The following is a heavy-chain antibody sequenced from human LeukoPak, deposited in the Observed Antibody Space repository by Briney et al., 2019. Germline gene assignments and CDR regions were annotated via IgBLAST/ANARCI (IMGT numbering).Heavy chain of an antibody. Sequence: GGSLRLSCAASGFTFSSYAMHWVRQAPGKGLEYVSAISSNGGSTYYANSVKGRFTISRDNSKNTLYLQMGSLRAEDMAVYYCARGTAAGTFDYWGQGTLVTVS. CDR3: ARGTAAGTFDY. V-gene: IGHV3-64*01. D-gene: IGHD6-13*01. CDR1: GFTFSSYA. CDR2: ISSNGGST. J-gene: IGHJ4*02.